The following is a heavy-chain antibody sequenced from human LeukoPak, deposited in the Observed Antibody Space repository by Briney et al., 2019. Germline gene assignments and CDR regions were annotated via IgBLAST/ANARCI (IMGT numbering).Heavy chain of an antibody. J-gene: IGHJ3*02. V-gene: IGHV1-46*01. CDR1: GYTFTGYY. Sequence: ASVKVSCKASGYTFTGYYMHWVRQAPGQGLEWMGIINPSGGSTSYAQKFQGRVTMTRDMSTSTVYMELSSLRSEDTAVYYCARGYYGSGSRYIYDAFDIWGQGTMVTVSS. CDR2: INPSGGST. D-gene: IGHD3-10*01. CDR3: ARGYYGSGSRYIYDAFDI.